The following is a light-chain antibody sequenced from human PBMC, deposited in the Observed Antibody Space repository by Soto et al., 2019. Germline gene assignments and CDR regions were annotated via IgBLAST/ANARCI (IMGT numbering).Light chain of an antibody. V-gene: IGKV1-39*01. Sequence: DVQMTQSPSSLSASVGDRVTITCRASQSISSYLNWYQQKPGKAPKHLIYAASSLQSGVPSRFSGSGSSTDVTLTISSLQTEDFATYYCQHSYSTPRFGPGTKVDI. CDR2: AAS. J-gene: IGKJ3*01. CDR1: QSISSY. CDR3: QHSYSTPR.